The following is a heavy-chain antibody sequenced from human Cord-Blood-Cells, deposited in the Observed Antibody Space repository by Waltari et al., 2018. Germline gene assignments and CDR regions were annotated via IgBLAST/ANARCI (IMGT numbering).Heavy chain of an antibody. CDR3: ARSITMVQGVDDVDY. CDR2: ISSSGSTI. J-gene: IGHJ4*02. D-gene: IGHD3-10*01. Sequence: EVQLVESGGGLVQPGGSLRLSCAASGFTFSSYEMNWVRQAPGKGLEWVSYISSSGSTIYYADSVKGRFTISRDNAKNSLYLQMNSLRAEDTAVYYCARSITMVQGVDDVDYWGQGTLVTVSS. V-gene: IGHV3-48*03. CDR1: GFTFSSYE.